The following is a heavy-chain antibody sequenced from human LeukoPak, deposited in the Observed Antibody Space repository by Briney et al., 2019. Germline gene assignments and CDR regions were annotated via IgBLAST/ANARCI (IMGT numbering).Heavy chain of an antibody. J-gene: IGHJ4*02. V-gene: IGHV4-61*02. CDR3: AREPLRFVEWLSPYYFDY. CDR1: GDSISSGDDY. CDR2: ISSSGST. Sequence: SETLSLTCTVSGDSISSGDDYWSWIRQPAGKGLECIGRISSSGSTYYNPSLKSRVTISVDTSKNHFSLKLSSVTAADTAVYYCAREPLRFVEWLSPYYFDYWGQGTLVTVSS. D-gene: IGHD3-3*01.